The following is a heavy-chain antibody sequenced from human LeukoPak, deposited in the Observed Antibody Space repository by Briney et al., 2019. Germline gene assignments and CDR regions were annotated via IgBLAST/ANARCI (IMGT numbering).Heavy chain of an antibody. CDR3: ARNSYGHLNWFDP. J-gene: IGHJ5*02. CDR2: IYTSGSN. V-gene: IGHV4-39*07. D-gene: IGHD3-16*01. Sequence: SETLSLTCTVSGGSISSSSYYWGWIRQPPGKGLEWIGRIYTSGSNNYNPSLKSRVTMSVDTSKNQFSLKLSSVTAADTAMYYCARNSYGHLNWFDPWGQGTLVTVSS. CDR1: GGSISSSSYY.